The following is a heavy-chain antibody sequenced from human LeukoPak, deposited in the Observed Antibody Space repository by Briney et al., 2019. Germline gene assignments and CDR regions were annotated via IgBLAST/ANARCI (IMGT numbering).Heavy chain of an antibody. CDR3: ARRSAVAGYGMDV. D-gene: IGHD6-19*01. V-gene: IGHV3-11*03. Sequence: GGSLRLSCAASGFTFSDYYMSWIRQAPGKGVEGIPYISSSSSYTNYVDSVNGRFTISRDNATNSLYLQMNSLRAEDTAVYYCARRSAVAGYGMDVWGQGTTVTVSS. CDR1: GFTFSDYY. J-gene: IGHJ6*02. CDR2: ISSSSSYT.